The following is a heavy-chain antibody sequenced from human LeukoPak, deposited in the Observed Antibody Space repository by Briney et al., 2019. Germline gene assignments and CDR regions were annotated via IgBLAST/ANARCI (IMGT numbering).Heavy chain of an antibody. J-gene: IGHJ4*02. CDR2: INYDGSYT. CDR3: TRDEGATVATYRFDF. D-gene: IGHD4-17*01. Sequence: GGSVRLSCAASGFDFSNYYMSWVRQPPGNGLEWLGNINYDGSYTYNVYSVKGRFTISRDNAKNSLYLQMSSLRAEDTAVYYCTRDEGATVATYRFDFWGQGTLVTVSS. CDR1: GFDFSNYY. V-gene: IGHV3-7*01.